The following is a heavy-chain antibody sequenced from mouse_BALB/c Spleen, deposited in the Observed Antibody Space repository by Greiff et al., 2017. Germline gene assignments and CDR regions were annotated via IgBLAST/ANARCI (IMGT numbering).Heavy chain of an antibody. V-gene: IGHV1-54*01. CDR2: INPGSGGT. CDR3: ARGEQLGHFDY. D-gene: IGHD3-1*01. Sequence: QVHVKQSGAELVRPGTSVKVSCKASGYAFTNYLIEWVKQRPGQGLEWIGVINPGSGGTNYNEKFKGKATLTAAKSSSTAYMQLSSLTSDDSAVYFCARGEQLGHFDYWGQGTTLTDSS. J-gene: IGHJ2*01. CDR1: GYAFTNYL.